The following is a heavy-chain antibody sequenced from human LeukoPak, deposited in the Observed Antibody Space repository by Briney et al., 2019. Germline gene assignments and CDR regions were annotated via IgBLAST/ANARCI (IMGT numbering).Heavy chain of an antibody. Sequence: SGGSLRLSCAASGLTLSSYAMTWVRQGPGKGLEWVSYISSSGTYTNYADSVKGRFTISRDNAKNSLYLQMNSLSAEDTAVYYCAKIAGTYSPDYWGQGTLVTVSS. CDR3: AKIAGTYSPDY. D-gene: IGHD1-26*01. CDR1: GLTLSSYA. J-gene: IGHJ4*02. V-gene: IGHV3-21*05. CDR2: ISSSGTYT.